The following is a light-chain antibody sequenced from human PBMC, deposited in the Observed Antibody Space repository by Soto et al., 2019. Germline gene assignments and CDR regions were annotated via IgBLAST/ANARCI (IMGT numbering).Light chain of an antibody. CDR3: QQYGSSHLT. CDR2: GAS. V-gene: IGKV3-20*01. J-gene: IGKJ4*01. Sequence: EIVLTQSPCTLSLSPGERATLSCRASQSVSSSYLAWYQQKPGQAPRLLIYGASSRATGIPDRFSGSGSGTDFTLTISRLEPEDFAVYYCQQYGSSHLTFGGGTKVEIK. CDR1: QSVSSSY.